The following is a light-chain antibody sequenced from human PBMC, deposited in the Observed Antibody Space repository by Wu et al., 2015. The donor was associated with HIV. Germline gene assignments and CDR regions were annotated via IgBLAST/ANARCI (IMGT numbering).Light chain of an antibody. CDR2: GAS. CDR3: QQYDDSPPWT. V-gene: IGKV3-20*01. Sequence: EIVLTQSPVTLPLSPGERATLSCRASQSISGNYLARYQQRPGQAPRLLIYGASNRATGIPDRFSGGGSGTHFTLTITRLEPEDFAVYYCQQYDDSPPWTFGQGTTVEIK. J-gene: IGKJ1*01. CDR1: QSISGNY.